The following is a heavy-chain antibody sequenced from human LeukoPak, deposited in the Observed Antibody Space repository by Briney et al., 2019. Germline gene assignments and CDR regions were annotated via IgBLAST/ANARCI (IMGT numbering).Heavy chain of an antibody. CDR3: ARDSSGLDAFDV. V-gene: IGHV4-59*01. CDR2: IYNSGSTSYHSGNT. Sequence: PSETLSLTCTVSVDSITSSYWSRIRQPPGKGLEWIGCIYNSGSTSYHSGNTKFNPSLKSRVTLSVDTSKNQFSLKLTSVTAADTAVYYCARDSSGLDAFDVWGPGTMVTVSS. CDR1: VDSITSSY. D-gene: IGHD3-22*01. J-gene: IGHJ3*01.